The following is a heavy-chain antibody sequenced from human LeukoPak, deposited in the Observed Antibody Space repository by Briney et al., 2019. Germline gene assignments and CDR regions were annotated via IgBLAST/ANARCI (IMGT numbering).Heavy chain of an antibody. CDR3: AREARHDYGSGTFRYHYYYGMDV. V-gene: IGHV3-13*01. D-gene: IGHD3-10*01. CDR1: GFTFSSYD. Sequence: GGSLRLSCAASGFTFSSYDMHWVRQVTGKGLEWVSTIGSAGDTYYPASVKGRFTISRENAKNSLYLQMNSLGAGDTAVYYCAREARHDYGSGTFRYHYYYGMDVWGQGTTVTVSS. CDR2: IGSAGDT. J-gene: IGHJ6*02.